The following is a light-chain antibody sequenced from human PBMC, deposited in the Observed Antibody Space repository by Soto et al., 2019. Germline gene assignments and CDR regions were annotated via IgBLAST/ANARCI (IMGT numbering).Light chain of an antibody. Sequence: EIVLTQSPVTLSLSPGERATLSCRASQSVKINQLAWYQQKPGQAPRLLIYGASSRAIGIPDRFSGRGSGTDFTLTINRLEPEDVAVYYCHQYGSAPRTFGQGTKVDIK. J-gene: IGKJ1*01. V-gene: IGKV3-20*01. CDR3: HQYGSAPRT. CDR1: QSVKINQ. CDR2: GAS.